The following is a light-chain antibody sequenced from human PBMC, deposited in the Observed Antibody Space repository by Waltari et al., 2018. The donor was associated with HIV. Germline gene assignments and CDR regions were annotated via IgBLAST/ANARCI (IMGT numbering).Light chain of an antibody. CDR2: FDN. V-gene: IGLV3-21*04. Sequence: SIVLTQPPSVSVAPGKTAVITCGGNHIGATGVYWYQQKPGQAPVVVINFDNDRASGIPERFSASKSGNTATLTITRVEAGDEADYYCQVDFSGHYVFGTGTEVTV. CDR1: HIGATG. CDR3: QVDFSGHYV. J-gene: IGLJ1*01.